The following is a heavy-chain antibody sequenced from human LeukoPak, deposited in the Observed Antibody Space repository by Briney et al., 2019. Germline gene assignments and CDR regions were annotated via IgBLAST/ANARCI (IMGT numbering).Heavy chain of an antibody. D-gene: IGHD5-12*01. Sequence: GGSLRLXCAASGFTFSSYWMHWVRQAPGKGLEWVSYISSSSSTIYYADSVKGRFTISRDNAKNSLYLQMNSLRAEDTAVYYCARNLGGVATDFDYWGQGTLVTVSS. CDR2: ISSSSSTI. CDR1: GFTFSSYW. V-gene: IGHV3-48*01. J-gene: IGHJ4*02. CDR3: ARNLGGVATDFDY.